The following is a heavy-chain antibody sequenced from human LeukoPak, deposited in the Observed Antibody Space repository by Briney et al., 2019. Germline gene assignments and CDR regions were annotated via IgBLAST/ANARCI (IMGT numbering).Heavy chain of an antibody. CDR2: IIPIFGTA. V-gene: IGHV1-69*06. CDR3: ASGGRGVPDTAMADYYMDV. Sequence: ASVKVSCKASGGTFSSYAISWVRQAPGQGLEWMGGIIPIFGTANYAQKFQGRVTITADKSTSTAYMELSSLRSEDTAVYYWASGGRGVPDTAMADYYMDVWGKGTTVTVSS. D-gene: IGHD5-18*01. J-gene: IGHJ6*03. CDR1: GGTFSSYA.